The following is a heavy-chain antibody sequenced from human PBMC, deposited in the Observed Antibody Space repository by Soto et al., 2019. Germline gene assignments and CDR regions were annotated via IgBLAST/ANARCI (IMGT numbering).Heavy chain of an antibody. J-gene: IGHJ3*02. CDR2: IIPIFGTA. Sequence: GASVKVSCKASGGTFSSYAISWVRQAPGQGLEWMGWIIPIFGTANYAQKFQGRVTITADESTSTAYMELSSLRSEDTAVYYCARDGPNPWGSANSIVVVPAATMGFSWIDALDIWGQGTMVTVSS. V-gene: IGHV1-69*13. CDR3: ARDGPNPWGSANSIVVVPAATMGFSWIDALDI. CDR1: GGTFSSYA. D-gene: IGHD2-2*01.